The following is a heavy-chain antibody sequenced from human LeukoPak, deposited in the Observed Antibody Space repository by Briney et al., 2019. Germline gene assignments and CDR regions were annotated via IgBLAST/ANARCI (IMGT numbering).Heavy chain of an antibody. Sequence: PGGSLSLSCAASGFTFSSNYMSGVRQAPGKGREGVSVIYSGATTYYADSVKGRFTISRDNSKNTLYLQMNSLRAEDTAVYYCARDQDYFDYWGQGTLVTVSS. CDR3: ARDQDYFDY. V-gene: IGHV3-53*01. CDR2: IYSGATT. J-gene: IGHJ4*02. CDR1: GFTFSSNY.